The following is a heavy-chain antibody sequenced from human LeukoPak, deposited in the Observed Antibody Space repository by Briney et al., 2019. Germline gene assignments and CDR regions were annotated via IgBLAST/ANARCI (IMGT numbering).Heavy chain of an antibody. D-gene: IGHD3-22*01. J-gene: IGHJ4*02. Sequence: ASVKVSCKASGGTFSSYAISWVRHAPGQGLEWMGRIIPIFGIANYAQKFQGRVTITADKSTSTAYMELSSLRSEDTAVYYCARDKSGGGYYYEDVVYFDYWGQGTLVTVSS. CDR1: GGTFSSYA. V-gene: IGHV1-69*04. CDR3: ARDKSGGGYYYEDVVYFDY. CDR2: IIPIFGIA.